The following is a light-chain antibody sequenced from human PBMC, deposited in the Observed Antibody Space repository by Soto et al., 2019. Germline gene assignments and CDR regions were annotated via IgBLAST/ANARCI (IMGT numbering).Light chain of an antibody. V-gene: IGLV1-47*01. Sequence: QSVLTQPPSASGTPGQTVTISCSGSSSNIGSAYIYWYQHLPGTAPKLLIYRNNQRPSGVPDRFSASKSGTSASLAISGLRSEDEADYYCAAWDDSLVVFDGGTKVTVL. CDR1: SSNIGSAY. CDR2: RNN. J-gene: IGLJ2*01. CDR3: AAWDDSLVV.